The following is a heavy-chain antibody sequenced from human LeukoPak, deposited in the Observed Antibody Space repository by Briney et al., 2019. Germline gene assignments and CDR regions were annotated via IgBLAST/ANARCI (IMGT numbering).Heavy chain of an antibody. CDR3: ARKLVWFGELYFDY. CDR2: IKQDGSEN. D-gene: IGHD3-10*01. J-gene: IGHJ4*02. V-gene: IGHV3-7*01. Sequence: GGSLRLSCAASGFTFSSYWTGWVRQAPGKGLEWVAYIKQDGSENYYVDSVKGRFTSYSENAKNTLYLQMNSLRAYDTAVYYCARKLVWFGELYFDYWGEGTLVTVS. CDR1: GFTFSSYW.